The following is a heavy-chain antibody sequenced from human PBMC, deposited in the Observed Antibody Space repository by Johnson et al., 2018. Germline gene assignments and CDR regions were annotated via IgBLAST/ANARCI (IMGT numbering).Heavy chain of an antibody. CDR1: GFPFSSYW. J-gene: IGHJ3*02. V-gene: IGHV3-7*01. CDR3: VLLGVSDAIDT. CDR2: IKQDGSEK. D-gene: IGHD1-26*01. Sequence: LVESGGGLVQPGGSLRLSCEASGFPFSSYWMTWVRQAPGKGLEWVANIKQDGSEKNYVGSVKGRFTISRDNAKNSLYLQMNSRRAEDTAVYYCVLLGVSDAIDTWGQGTMVTVSS.